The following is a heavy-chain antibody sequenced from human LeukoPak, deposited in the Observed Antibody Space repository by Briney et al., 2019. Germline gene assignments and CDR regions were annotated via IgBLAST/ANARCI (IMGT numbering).Heavy chain of an antibody. J-gene: IGHJ3*02. V-gene: IGHV3-48*01. Sequence: PGGSLRLSCAASGFTFSSYSMNWVRQAPGKGLEWVSYISSSSSTICYADSVKGRFTISRDNAKNSLYLQMNSLRAEDTAVYYCARDGIVVNGAFDIWGQGTMVTVSS. CDR2: ISSSSSTI. CDR1: GFTFSSYS. D-gene: IGHD3-22*01. CDR3: ARDGIVVNGAFDI.